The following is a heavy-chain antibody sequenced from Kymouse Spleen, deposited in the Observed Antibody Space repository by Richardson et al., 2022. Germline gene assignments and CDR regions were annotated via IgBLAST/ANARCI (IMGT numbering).Heavy chain of an antibody. CDR3: AGMVRGVIDFDY. V-gene: IGHV4-34*01. D-gene: IGHD3-10*01. Sequence: QVQLQQWGAGLLKPSETLSLTCAVYGGSFSGYYWSWIRQPPGKGLEWIGEINHSGSTNYNPSLKSRVTISVDTSKNQFSLKLSSVTAADTAVYYCAGMVRGVIDFDYWGQGTLVTVSS. CDR2: INHSGST. J-gene: IGHJ4*02. CDR1: GGSFSGYY.